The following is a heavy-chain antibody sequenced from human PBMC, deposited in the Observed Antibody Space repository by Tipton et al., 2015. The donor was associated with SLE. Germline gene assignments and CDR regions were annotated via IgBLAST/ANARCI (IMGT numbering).Heavy chain of an antibody. V-gene: IGHV4-34*01. D-gene: IGHD4-11*01. CDR1: GGSFSGYY. Sequence: TLSLTCAVYGGSFSGYYWSWIRQPPGKGLEWIGEINHSGSTNYNPSLKSRVTISVDTSKNQFSLKLSSVTAADTAVYYCARGQLLSTTLAFDYWGQGTLVTVSS. J-gene: IGHJ4*02. CDR3: ARGQLLSTTLAFDY. CDR2: INHSGST.